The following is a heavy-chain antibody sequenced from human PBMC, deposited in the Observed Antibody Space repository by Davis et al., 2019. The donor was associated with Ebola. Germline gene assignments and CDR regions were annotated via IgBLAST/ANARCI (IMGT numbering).Heavy chain of an antibody. CDR3: AREGVPPGMTPNSGFDI. D-gene: IGHD1-26*01. J-gene: IGHJ3*02. V-gene: IGHV1-2*02. CDR1: GYTFNGFY. CDR2: VNPNSGAS. Sequence: ASVKVSCKASGYTFNGFYVHWVRQAPGQGLEWMGWVNPNSGASNYTQKFRDRVALTRDTATTTFYMELKSLRSDDTAVYYCAREGVPPGMTPNSGFDIWGQGTMVSVSS.